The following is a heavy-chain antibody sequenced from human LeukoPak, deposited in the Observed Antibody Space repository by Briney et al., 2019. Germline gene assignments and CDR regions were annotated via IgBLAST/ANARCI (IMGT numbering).Heavy chain of an antibody. J-gene: IGHJ3*01. Sequence: GGSLRLSCAASGFTFSTYAMTWVRQAAEKGLEWVSIINAGGGETYYADSVKGRFTISRDNSKNTLYLQMNSLRVVDTAVYYCGRDPNGDYFGAFEFWGQETLVTVSA. CDR3: GRDPNGDYFGAFEF. V-gene: IGHV3-23*01. CDR1: GFTFSTYA. CDR2: INAGGGET. D-gene: IGHD4-17*01.